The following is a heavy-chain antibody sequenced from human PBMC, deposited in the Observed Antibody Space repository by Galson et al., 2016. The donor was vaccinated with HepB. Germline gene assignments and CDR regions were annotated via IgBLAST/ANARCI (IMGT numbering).Heavy chain of an antibody. Sequence: SLRLSCAASGFTFSDYYMSWIRQAPGKGLEWVSYITSISTYTNYADSVKGRFTISRDNAKNSLYLQMNSLRAEDTAIYYCARGKHSYYGVNTDDYWGQGTLVTVSS. CDR3: ARGKHSYYGVNTDDY. V-gene: IGHV3-11*06. J-gene: IGHJ4*02. CDR1: GFTFSDYY. CDR2: ITSISTYT. D-gene: IGHD3-10*01.